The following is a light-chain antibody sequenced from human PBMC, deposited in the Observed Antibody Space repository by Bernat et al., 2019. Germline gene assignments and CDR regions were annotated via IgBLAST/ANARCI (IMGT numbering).Light chain of an antibody. CDR2: GAS. J-gene: IGKJ4*01. V-gene: IGKV1-27*01. CDR1: QDISNS. Sequence: DIQMTQSPSSLSASVGDRVTITCRASQDISNSVAWYQQRPGKAPDLLIYGASTLQSGVPSRFSGSGSGTDFTLSISSLQPEDVATYYCQNYDNIVRTCGGGTKVEIK. CDR3: QNYDNIVRT.